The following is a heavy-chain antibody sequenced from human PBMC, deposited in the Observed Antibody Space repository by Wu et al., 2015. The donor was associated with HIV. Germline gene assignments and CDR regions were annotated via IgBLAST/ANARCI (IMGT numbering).Heavy chain of an antibody. D-gene: IGHD6-13*01. V-gene: IGHV1-18*01. CDR2: ISAYDGET. CDR3: ARRNSSLVGNVYQYYGMDV. Sequence: QVQLVQSGGEVKKPGASVKVSCKTSGYLFTNYGITWVRQAPGQGLEWMGWISAYDGETHYAQNFQGRVTMTTDTSTSTVYMELRRLRSDDTALYFCARRNSSLVGNVYQYYGMDVWGQGTTVTIPS. CDR1: GYLFTNYG. J-gene: IGHJ6*02.